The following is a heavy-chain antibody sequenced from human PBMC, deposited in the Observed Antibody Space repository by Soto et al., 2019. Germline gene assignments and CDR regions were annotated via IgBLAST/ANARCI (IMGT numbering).Heavy chain of an antibody. J-gene: IGHJ5*02. D-gene: IGHD5-12*01. CDR1: GYTFTSYG. CDR3: AREMATIPSNWFDP. Sequence: ASVKVSCKASGYTFTSYGISWVRQAPGQGLEWMGWTSAYNGNTNYAQKLQGRVTMTTDTSTSTAYMELRSPRSDDTAVYYCAREMATIPSNWFDPWGQGTLVTVSS. V-gene: IGHV1-18*04. CDR2: TSAYNGNT.